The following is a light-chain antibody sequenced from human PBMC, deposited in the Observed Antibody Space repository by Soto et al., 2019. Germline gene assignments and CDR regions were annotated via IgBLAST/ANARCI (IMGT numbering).Light chain of an antibody. CDR3: QQYFSIPMFT. CDR2: WAS. Sequence: DVVLTQSPDSLAMSLGETATITCKTSQNALFSASNKNYIACYQRRPGQPLKLLFYWASTRASGVPERFSGSGSGTDFTLTISNLQPDDAATYYCQQYFSIPMFTFAQGTKLQIK. V-gene: IGKV4-1*01. CDR1: QNALFSASNKNY. J-gene: IGKJ2*01.